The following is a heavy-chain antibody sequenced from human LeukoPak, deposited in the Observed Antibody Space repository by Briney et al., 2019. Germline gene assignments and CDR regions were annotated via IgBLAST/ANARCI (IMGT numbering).Heavy chain of an antibody. V-gene: IGHV3-30*15. CDR2: FYDGNNK. Sequence: FYDGNNKYYADPVKGRFTISRDNSKNTLYLQMSSLRAEDTAVYHCAREWDLTGYYFDYWGQGTLVTVSS. CDR3: AREWDLTGYYFDY. J-gene: IGHJ4*02. D-gene: IGHD3-9*01.